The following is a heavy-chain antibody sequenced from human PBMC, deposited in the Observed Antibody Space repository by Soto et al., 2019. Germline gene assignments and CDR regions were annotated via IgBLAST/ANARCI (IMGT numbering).Heavy chain of an antibody. CDR1: GGTFISYS. Sequence: QVQLVQSGAEVKKPGSSVKVSCQATGGTFISYSTSWVRQAPGQGLEWMRGIIPMLGKANYAQEYQGRVTITADESTSTVYMELRGLRSEDTAVYYCARVWSPYRYETTFDSWGQGTQVTVSS. CDR2: IIPMLGKA. J-gene: IGHJ4*02. V-gene: IGHV1-69*11. CDR3: ARVWSPYRYETTFDS. D-gene: IGHD1-7*01.